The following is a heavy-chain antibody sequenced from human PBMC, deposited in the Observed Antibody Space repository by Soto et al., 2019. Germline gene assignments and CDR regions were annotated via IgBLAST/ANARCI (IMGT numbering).Heavy chain of an antibody. CDR1: GFTFSTYS. V-gene: IGHV3-48*02. CDR3: ARGGSTSDNGMDV. D-gene: IGHD3-16*01. CDR2: FSSRCYTT. J-gene: IGHJ6*02. Sequence: EVKLVESGGDLVQPGGSLRLSCAASGFTFSTYSMNWVRQAPGKGLVWASYFSSRCYTTYNVDSVKGRFTISRDNAKNSLYLQLNSLPDDDTAVYYCARGGSTSDNGMDVWGQGTTVTLSS.